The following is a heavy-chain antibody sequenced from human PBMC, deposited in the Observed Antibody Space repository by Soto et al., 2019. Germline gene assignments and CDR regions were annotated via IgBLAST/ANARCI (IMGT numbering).Heavy chain of an antibody. CDR1: GYTFTSYD. J-gene: IGHJ6*02. V-gene: IGHV1-8*01. CDR2: MNPNSGNT. Sequence: GASVKVSCKASGYTFTSYDINWVRQATGQGLEWMGWMNPNSGNTGYAQKFQGRVTITRDTSASTAYMELSGLRSEDTAVYYCARVYCSSTSCYYYYGMDVWGQGTTVTVSS. D-gene: IGHD2-2*01. CDR3: ARVYCSSTSCYYYYGMDV.